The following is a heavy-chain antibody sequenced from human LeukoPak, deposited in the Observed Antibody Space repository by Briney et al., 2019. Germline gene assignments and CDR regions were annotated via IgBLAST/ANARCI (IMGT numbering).Heavy chain of an antibody. V-gene: IGHV4-30-2*01. CDR3: ARVGSAVAGTFY. D-gene: IGHD6-19*01. J-gene: IGHJ4*02. CDR1: GGSISSGGYY. CDR2: IYHSGST. Sequence: PSQTLSLTCTVSGGSISSGGYYWSWIRQPPGKGLEWIGYIYHSGSTYYNPSLKSRVTISVDRSKNQFSLKLSSVTAADTAVYYCARVGSAVAGTFYWGQGTLVTVSS.